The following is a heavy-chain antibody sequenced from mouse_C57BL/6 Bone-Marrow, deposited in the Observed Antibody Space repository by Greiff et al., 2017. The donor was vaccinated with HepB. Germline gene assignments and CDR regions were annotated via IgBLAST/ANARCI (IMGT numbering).Heavy chain of an antibody. CDR2: ISGGGGNT. J-gene: IGHJ2*01. CDR3: ARRGSPSDY. CDR1: GFTFSSYT. Sequence: EVMLVESGGGLVKPGGSLKLSCAASGFTFSSYTMSWVRQTPEKRLEWVATISGGGGNTYYPDSVKGRFTISRDNAKNTLYLQMSSLRSEDTALYYCARRGSPSDYWGQGTTLTVSS. V-gene: IGHV5-9*01.